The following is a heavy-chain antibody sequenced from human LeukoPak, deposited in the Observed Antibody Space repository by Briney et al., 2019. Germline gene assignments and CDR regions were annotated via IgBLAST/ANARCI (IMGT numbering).Heavy chain of an antibody. J-gene: IGHJ4*02. CDR2: IWYDGSKK. CDR1: GFSFSSYG. Sequence: GGSLRLSCAASGFSFSSYGMHWARQAPGKGLEWVAVIWYDGSKKYYADSVKGRFIISRDNSRNTLYLQMNSLRAEDTAVYYCAKDLDYGDLIDYWGQGTLVTVSS. V-gene: IGHV3-30*02. D-gene: IGHD4-17*01. CDR3: AKDLDYGDLIDY.